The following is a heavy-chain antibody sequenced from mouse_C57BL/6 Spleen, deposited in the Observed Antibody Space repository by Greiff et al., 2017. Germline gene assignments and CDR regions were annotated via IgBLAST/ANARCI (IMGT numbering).Heavy chain of an antibody. CDR3: ARGNDGYYGY. V-gene: IGHV1-59*01. Sequence: QVQLQQPGAELVRPGTSVKLSCKASGYTFTSYWMHWVKQRPGQGLEWIGVIDPSDSYTNYNQKFKGKATLTVDTSSSTAYMQLSSLTSEDSAVYYCARGNDGYYGYWGQGTTLTVSS. D-gene: IGHD2-3*01. J-gene: IGHJ2*01. CDR2: IDPSDSYT. CDR1: GYTFTSYW.